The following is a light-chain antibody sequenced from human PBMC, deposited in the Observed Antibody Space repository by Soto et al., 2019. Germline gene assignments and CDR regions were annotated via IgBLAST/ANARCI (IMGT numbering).Light chain of an antibody. V-gene: IGKV1-9*01. CDR3: QQLNNYPRT. CDR1: QSIRSW. J-gene: IGKJ4*01. Sequence: DIQMTQSPSILSASVGDRVTITCRASQSIRSWLAWYQQKPGKAPRLLIYAASTLQSGVPSRFSGSGSDTEFTLTISSLQPEDFATYYCQQLNNYPRTFCGGTQVDI. CDR2: AAS.